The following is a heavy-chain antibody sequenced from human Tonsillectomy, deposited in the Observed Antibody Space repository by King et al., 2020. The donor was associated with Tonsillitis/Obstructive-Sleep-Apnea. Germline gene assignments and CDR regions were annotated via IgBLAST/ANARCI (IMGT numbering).Heavy chain of an antibody. CDR2: MSYDGSTK. J-gene: IGHJ4*02. CDR3: AKSRGSSSGFDFFFDY. CDR1: GFTLSDYA. Sequence: VQLVESGGGVVQPGRSLRLSCAASGFTLSDYAMHWVRQAPGKGLQWVAVMSYDGSTKYYADSVKGRFTIASDKSMNTLDLQMNSLRGEDTAVYYCAKSRGSSSGFDFFFDYWGQGTLVTVSS. V-gene: IGHV3-30*04. D-gene: IGHD6-6*01.